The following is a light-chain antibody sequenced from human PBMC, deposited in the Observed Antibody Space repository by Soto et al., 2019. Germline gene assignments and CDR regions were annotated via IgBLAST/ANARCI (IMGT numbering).Light chain of an antibody. Sequence: IVLTQSPGTLSLSPGDGVTLSCRASQSLRRSYLAWYQQRPGQAPRLLIYGASTRATAIPDRLSGSGSGTDFTLTISRLEPEDFAVYFCQQYDDSLLTFGGGTKVEIK. V-gene: IGKV3-20*01. CDR1: QSLRRSY. J-gene: IGKJ4*01. CDR2: GAS. CDR3: QQYDDSLLT.